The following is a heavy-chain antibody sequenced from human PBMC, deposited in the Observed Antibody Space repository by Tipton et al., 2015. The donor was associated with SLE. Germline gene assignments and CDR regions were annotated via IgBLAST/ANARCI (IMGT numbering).Heavy chain of an antibody. CDR3: TRGYDSLDY. V-gene: IGHV3-49*04. CDR1: GFTFSDYY. D-gene: IGHD3-22*01. J-gene: IGHJ4*02. CDR2: IRSKAYGGTT. Sequence: SLRLSCAASGFTFSDYYMSWVRQAPGKGLEWVGFIRSKAYGGTTEYAASVKGRFTISRDDSKSIAYLQMNSLKTEDTAVYYCTRGYDSLDYWGQGTLVTVSS.